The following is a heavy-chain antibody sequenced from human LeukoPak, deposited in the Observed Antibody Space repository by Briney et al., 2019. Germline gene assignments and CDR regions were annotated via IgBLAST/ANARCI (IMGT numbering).Heavy chain of an antibody. V-gene: IGHV4-59*11. D-gene: IGHD4-17*01. Sequence: PAETLSLTCAVSTDSFSSHYWSWVRQPPGKGLEWIGYISYIGSTNYNPSLKSRGPISIDASKNQCSLRLRSVTAADTAVYYCARDLITVTKGFDIWGQGTTVSVSS. CDR1: TDSFSSHY. CDR2: ISYIGST. CDR3: ARDLITVTKGFDI. J-gene: IGHJ3*02.